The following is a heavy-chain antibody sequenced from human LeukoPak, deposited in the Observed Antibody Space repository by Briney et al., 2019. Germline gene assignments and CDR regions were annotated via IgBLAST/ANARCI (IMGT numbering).Heavy chain of an antibody. CDR2: IFFSGST. CDR1: GGSISSSSYY. D-gene: IGHD5-24*01. Sequence: SETLSLTCSVSGGSISSSSYYWGWLRQPPGKGLEWIGSIFFSGSTYYNPSLKSRVTISVDTSKNQFSLILSSTTAADTAVYYCARKGDGYNSGYFDLWGRGTLVTVSS. CDR3: ARKGDGYNSGYFDL. J-gene: IGHJ2*01. V-gene: IGHV4-39*01.